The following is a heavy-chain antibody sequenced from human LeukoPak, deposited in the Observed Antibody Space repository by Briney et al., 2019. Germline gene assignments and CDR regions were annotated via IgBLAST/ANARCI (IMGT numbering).Heavy chain of an antibody. CDR3: AKAGIGVVGYFDY. CDR2: IRGSGGGT. D-gene: IGHD6-19*01. V-gene: IGHV3-23*01. CDR1: GFTFSAYA. J-gene: IGHJ4*02. Sequence: GGSLRLSCEASGFTFSAYAMTWVRQAPGKGLEWVSTIRGSGGGTYYADSVKGRFTISRDNSKNTLYLQMNSLRDEDTALYYCAKAGIGVVGYFDYWGQGTLVTVSS.